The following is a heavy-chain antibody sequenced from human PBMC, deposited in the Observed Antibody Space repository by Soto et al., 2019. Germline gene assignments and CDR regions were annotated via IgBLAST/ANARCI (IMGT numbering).Heavy chain of an antibody. CDR3: ATDVGLSCGGDCRVDCFDI. Sequence: QVQLQESGPGLVKPSETLSLTCTVSGGSISSYYWNWIRQPPGRGLEWIGYISYSGSTSYNPSLKSRFTISVDTSKNQFSLNLSSVTAADTAVYYCATDVGLSCGGDCRVDCFDIWGQGTMVTVSS. CDR1: GGSISSYY. J-gene: IGHJ3*02. V-gene: IGHV4-59*01. CDR2: ISYSGST. D-gene: IGHD2-21*02.